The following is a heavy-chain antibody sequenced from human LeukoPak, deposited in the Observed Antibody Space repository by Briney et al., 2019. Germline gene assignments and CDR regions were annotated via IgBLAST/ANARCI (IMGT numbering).Heavy chain of an antibody. CDR3: AELDIVVVVAATHDY. CDR1: GFTFSSYA. J-gene: IGHJ4*02. CDR2: ISGSGGST. Sequence: GGSLRLSCAASGFTFSSYAMSWVRQAPGKGLEWVSAISGSGGSTYYADSVKGRFTISRDNSKNALYLQMNSLRAEDTAVYYCAELDIVVVVAATHDYWGQGTLVTVSS. D-gene: IGHD2-15*01. V-gene: IGHV3-23*01.